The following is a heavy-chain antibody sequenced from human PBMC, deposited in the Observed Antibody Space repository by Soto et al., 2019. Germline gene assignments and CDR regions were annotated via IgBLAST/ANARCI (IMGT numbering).Heavy chain of an antibody. CDR1: GFTFSSYG. D-gene: IGHD2-2*01. J-gene: IGHJ5*02. Sequence: QVQLVESGGGVVQPGRSLRPSCAASGFTFSSYGMHWVRQAPGKGLEWVAVISYDGSNKYYADSVKGRFTISRDNSKNPLYLQMNSLRAEDTAVYYCARGRVVVVPAAVYNWFDPWGQGTLVTVSS. CDR2: ISYDGSNK. V-gene: IGHV3-30*03. CDR3: ARGRVVVVPAAVYNWFDP.